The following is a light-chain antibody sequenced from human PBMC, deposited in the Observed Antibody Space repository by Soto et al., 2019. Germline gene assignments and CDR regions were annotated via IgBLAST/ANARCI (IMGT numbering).Light chain of an antibody. Sequence: DIQMTQSPSSLSASVGDRVTITCRASQSISNSLNWYQQKPGRAPKLLLYAASSLQSGVPSSFSGSGSGTDFILTISSLQPEDVATYYCQQSYSTPRDFGQGTRLEI. CDR1: QSISNS. CDR2: AAS. V-gene: IGKV1-39*01. CDR3: QQSYSTPRD. J-gene: IGKJ5*01.